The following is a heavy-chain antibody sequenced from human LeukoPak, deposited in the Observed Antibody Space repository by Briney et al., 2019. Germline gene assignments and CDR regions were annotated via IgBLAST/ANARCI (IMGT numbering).Heavy chain of an antibody. Sequence: SQTLPLTCAISGDSVSSNSAAWHWIRQSPPRGLQWLGRTYYRSKWYNDYAVSVKSRITINPDTSKNQFSLQLNSVTPEDTAVYYCARASSSWYEWFDPWGQGTLVTVSS. V-gene: IGHV6-1*01. CDR1: GDSVSSNSAA. D-gene: IGHD6-13*01. CDR2: TYYRSKWYN. J-gene: IGHJ5*02. CDR3: ARASSSWYEWFDP.